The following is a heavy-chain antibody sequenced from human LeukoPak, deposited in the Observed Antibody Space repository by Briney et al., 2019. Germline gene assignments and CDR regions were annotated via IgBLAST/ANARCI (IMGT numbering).Heavy chain of an antibody. D-gene: IGHD3-3*01. J-gene: IGHJ4*02. CDR2: ITGSGAFT. CDR3: AKEGIFGVVPYYFDY. CDR1: GFTFITYS. V-gene: IGHV3-23*01. Sequence: GGSLRLSCAASGFTFITYSMTWVRQAPGRGLEWVSAITGSGAFTDYADSVKGRFTISRDNSKNTLYLQMNSLRAEDTAVYYCAKEGIFGVVPYYFDYWGQGTLVTVSS.